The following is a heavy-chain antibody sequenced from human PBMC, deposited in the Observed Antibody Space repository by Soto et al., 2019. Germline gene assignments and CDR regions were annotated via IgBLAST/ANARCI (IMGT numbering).Heavy chain of an antibody. CDR1: GGSISSSSYY. CDR2: IYYSGST. D-gene: IGHD2-2*01. CDR3: ARHDIPELGSDFVVVPAAEFDY. V-gene: IGHV4-39*01. J-gene: IGHJ4*02. Sequence: SETLSLTCTVSGGSISSSSYYWGWIRQPPGKGLEWIGSIYYSGSTYYNPSLKSRVTISLATSKNQFSLKLSSVTAADAAVYYCARHDIPELGSDFVVVPAAEFDYWGQGTLVTVSS.